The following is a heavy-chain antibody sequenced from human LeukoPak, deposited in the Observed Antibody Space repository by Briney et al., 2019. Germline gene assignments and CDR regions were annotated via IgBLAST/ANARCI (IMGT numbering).Heavy chain of an antibody. V-gene: IGHV3-7*01. CDR3: ARGEYYYDSSGAFDY. Sequence: PGGSLRLSCAASGFTFSSYWMSWVRRAPGKGLEWVANIKQDGSEKYYVDSVKGRFTISRDNAKNSLYLQMNSLRAEDTAVYYCARGEYYYDSSGAFDYWGQGTLVTVSS. D-gene: IGHD3-22*01. J-gene: IGHJ4*02. CDR2: IKQDGSEK. CDR1: GFTFSSYW.